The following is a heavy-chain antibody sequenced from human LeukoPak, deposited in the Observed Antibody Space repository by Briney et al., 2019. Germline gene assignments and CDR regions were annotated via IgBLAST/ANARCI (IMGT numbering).Heavy chain of an antibody. CDR1: GFTFSSYS. J-gene: IGHJ6*03. Sequence: GGSLRLSCAASGFTFSSYSMNWVRQAPGKGLEWVSYISSSSSTIYYADSVKGRFTISRDNAKNSLYLQMNSLRAEDTAVYYCARVKQLVLDYYYYYMDVWGKGTTVTVSS. V-gene: IGHV3-48*01. CDR3: ARVKQLVLDYYYYYMDV. D-gene: IGHD6-13*01. CDR2: ISSSSSTI.